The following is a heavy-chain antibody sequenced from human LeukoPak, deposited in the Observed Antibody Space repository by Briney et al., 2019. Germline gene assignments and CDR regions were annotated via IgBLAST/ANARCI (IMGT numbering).Heavy chain of an antibody. J-gene: IGHJ4*02. V-gene: IGHV4-59*12. CDR3: ARDPGGSYYPAPFDY. D-gene: IGHD1-26*01. CDR1: GGSISSYY. Sequence: PSETLSLTCTVSGGSISSYYWSWIRQPPGKGLEWIGYIYYGGSTNYNPSLKSRVTISVDTSKNQFSLKLSSVTAADTAVYYCARDPGGSYYPAPFDYWGQGTLVTVSS. CDR2: IYYGGST.